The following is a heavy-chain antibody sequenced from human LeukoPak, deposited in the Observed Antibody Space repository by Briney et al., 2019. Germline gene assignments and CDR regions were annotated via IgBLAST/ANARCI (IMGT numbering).Heavy chain of an antibody. Sequence: GGSLRLSCAASGFTFSNYGMHWVRQAPGKGLEWVAFIRYDGSNKYYADSVKGRFTISRDNSKNTLYLQMNSLRTENTAVYYCAKETTSSSYYPYYSDYWGQGTLVTVSS. CDR2: IRYDGSNK. J-gene: IGHJ4*02. CDR3: AKETTSSSYYPYYSDY. D-gene: IGHD3-22*01. V-gene: IGHV3-30*02. CDR1: GFTFSNYG.